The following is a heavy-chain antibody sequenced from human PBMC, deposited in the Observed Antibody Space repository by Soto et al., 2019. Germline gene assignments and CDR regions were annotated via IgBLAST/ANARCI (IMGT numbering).Heavy chain of an antibody. D-gene: IGHD5-18*01. CDR2: IYYSGST. V-gene: IGHV4-30-4*01. Sequence: SETLSLTCTVSGGSISSGDYHWSWIRQPPGKGLEWIGYIYYSGSTYYNPSLKSRVTISVDTSKNQFSLKLSSVTAADTAVYYCARDRMGQLWSGPYYYYYGMDVWGQGTTVTVSS. J-gene: IGHJ6*02. CDR3: ARDRMGQLWSGPYYYYYGMDV. CDR1: GGSISSGDYH.